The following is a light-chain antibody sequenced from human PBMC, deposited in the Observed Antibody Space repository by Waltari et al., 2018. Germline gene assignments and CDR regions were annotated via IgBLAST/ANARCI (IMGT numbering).Light chain of an antibody. V-gene: IGLV2-11*01. CDR1: ISDGGGYND. J-gene: IGLJ1*01. Sequence: QSALTQPRSVSGSPGQSVTIPCTATISDGGGYNDVTWYQQHPGTAPNLLVYEVSKRPSGVPDRCAGSKSGSTVSLPISGLQAEDEADYYCCSYAGRYTVVFGTGTKVTVL. CDR3: CSYAGRYTVV. CDR2: EVS.